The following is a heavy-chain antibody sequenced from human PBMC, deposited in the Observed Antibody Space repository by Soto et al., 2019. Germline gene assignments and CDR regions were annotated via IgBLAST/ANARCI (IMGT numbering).Heavy chain of an antibody. D-gene: IGHD2-2*01. CDR1: GGTFSSYA. CDR2: IIPIFGTA. J-gene: IGHJ6*04. V-gene: IGHV1-69*13. Sequence: SVKVSCKASGGTFSSYAISWVRQAPGQGLEWMGGIIPIFGTANYAQKFQGRVTITADESTSTAYMELSSLRSEDTAVYYCARDRVVVVPAAIFEHYYYGMDVCVEGTTVTVSS. CDR3: ARDRVVVVPAAIFEHYYYGMDV.